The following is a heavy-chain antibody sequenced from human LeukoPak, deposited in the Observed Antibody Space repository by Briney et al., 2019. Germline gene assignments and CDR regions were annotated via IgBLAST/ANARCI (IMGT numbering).Heavy chain of an antibody. Sequence: ASVKVPCKASGGTFSSYAISWVRQAPGQGLEWMGWISAYNGNTDYAQKLQGRVTMTTDTSTSTAYMELRSLRSDDTAMYYCARVVSGYDFDYWGQGTLVTVSS. V-gene: IGHV1-18*01. CDR1: GGTFSSYA. CDR3: ARVVSGYDFDY. D-gene: IGHD5-12*01. J-gene: IGHJ4*02. CDR2: ISAYNGNT.